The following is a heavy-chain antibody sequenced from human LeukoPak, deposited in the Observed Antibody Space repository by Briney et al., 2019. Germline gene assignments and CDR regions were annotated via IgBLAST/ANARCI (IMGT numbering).Heavy chain of an antibody. J-gene: IGHJ4*02. CDR1: GGTFSSYA. CDR3: ARVPPLIAAAGLEGAADY. CDR2: INPSGGST. V-gene: IGHV1-46*01. D-gene: IGHD6-13*01. Sequence: ASVKVSCKASGGTFSSYAISWVRQAPGQGLEWMGVINPSGGSTSYAQKFQGRVTMTRDTSTSTVYMELSSLRSEDTAVYYCARVPPLIAAAGLEGAADYWGQGTLVTVSS.